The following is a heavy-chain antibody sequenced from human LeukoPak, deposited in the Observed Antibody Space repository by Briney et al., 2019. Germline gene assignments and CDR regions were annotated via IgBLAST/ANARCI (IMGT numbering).Heavy chain of an antibody. CDR2: IYYSGST. V-gene: IGHV4-39*01. D-gene: IGHD6-13*01. CDR3: ARSGPGGSSSSFDY. J-gene: IGHJ4*02. Sequence: PSETLSLTCTVSGGSISSSSYYWGWIRQPPGKGLEWIGSIYYSGSTYYDPSLKSRVTISVDTSKNQFALELSSVTAADTAVYYCARSGPGGSSSSFDYWAQGTLVTVSS. CDR1: GGSISSSSYY.